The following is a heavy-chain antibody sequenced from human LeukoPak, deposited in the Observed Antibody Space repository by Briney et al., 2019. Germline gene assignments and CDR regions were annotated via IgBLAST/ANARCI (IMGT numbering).Heavy chain of an antibody. J-gene: IGHJ4*02. CDR3: ARGLVRYYYGSGSYSTYFDY. D-gene: IGHD3-10*01. CDR2: INHSGST. V-gene: IGHV4-34*01. Sequence: SETLSLTCAVYGGSFSGYYWGWIRQPPGKGLEWIGEINHSGSTNYNPSLKSRVTISVDTSKNQFSLKLSSVTAADTAVYYCARGLVRYYYGSGSYSTYFDYWGQGTLVTVSS. CDR1: GGSFSGYY.